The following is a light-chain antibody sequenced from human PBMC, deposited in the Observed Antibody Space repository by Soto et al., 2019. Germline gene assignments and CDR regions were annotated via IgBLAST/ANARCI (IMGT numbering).Light chain of an antibody. CDR3: MQGTHWPYT. Sequence: DVVMTQSPLSLPVTLGQPASISCRSTQSLVHSDGNTHLNWFQQRPGQSPRRLICKVSNRDSGVQDRFSGSASGTDFTLKISRVEAEDVGVYYCMQGTHWPYTFGQWNKLEIK. J-gene: IGKJ2*01. CDR2: KVS. CDR1: QSLVHSDGNTH. V-gene: IGKV2-30*02.